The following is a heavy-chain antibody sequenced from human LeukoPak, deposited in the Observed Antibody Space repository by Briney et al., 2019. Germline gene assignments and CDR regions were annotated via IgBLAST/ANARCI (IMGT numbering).Heavy chain of an antibody. D-gene: IGHD5-12*01. CDR2: INWSGGRT. CDR1: GFTFDDYG. V-gene: IGHV3-20*04. Sequence: GGSLRLSCAASGFTFDDYGMSWVRQAPGKGLGWVSGINWSGGRTAYVDSVKGRFTISRDNAKNSLYLQMNSLRAEDTAFHYCARELVPDYWGQGTLVTVSS. J-gene: IGHJ4*02. CDR3: ARELVPDY.